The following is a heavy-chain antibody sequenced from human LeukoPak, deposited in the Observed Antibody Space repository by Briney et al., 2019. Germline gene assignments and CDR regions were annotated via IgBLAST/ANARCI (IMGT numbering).Heavy chain of an antibody. CDR3: ARGGLKQLVAMGY. D-gene: IGHD6-13*01. V-gene: IGHV1-8*01. Sequence: ASVKVSGKASGDTFTRYDINWVRQATGQGREWMGWMNPNSGNTGYAQKFQGRVTMTRNTSISTAYMELSSLRSEDTAVYYCARGGLKQLVAMGYWGQGTLVTVSS. J-gene: IGHJ4*02. CDR1: GDTFTRYD. CDR2: MNPNSGNT.